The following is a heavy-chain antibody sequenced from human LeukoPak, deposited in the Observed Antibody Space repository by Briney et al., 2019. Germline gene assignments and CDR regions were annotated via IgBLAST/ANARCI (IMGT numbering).Heavy chain of an antibody. Sequence: ASVKVSYKASGYTFTGYYMHWVRQAPGQGLEWMGWINPNSGGTNYAQKFQGRVTMTRDTSISTAYMELSRLRSDDTAVYYCARDANIVLMVYAHNWFDPWGQGTLVTVSS. D-gene: IGHD2-8*01. CDR1: GYTFTGYY. V-gene: IGHV1-2*02. J-gene: IGHJ5*02. CDR2: INPNSGGT. CDR3: ARDANIVLMVYAHNWFDP.